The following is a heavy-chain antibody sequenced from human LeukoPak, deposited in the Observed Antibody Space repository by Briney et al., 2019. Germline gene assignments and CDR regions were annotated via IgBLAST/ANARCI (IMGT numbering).Heavy chain of an antibody. D-gene: IGHD3-9*01. J-gene: IGHJ6*02. V-gene: IGHV3-23*01. CDR3: AKAVEYDILTGYYPFIDYYYGMDV. CDR1: GFTFSSYA. Sequence: QSWGSLRLSCAASGFTFSSYAMSWVRQAPGKGLEWVSAISGSGGSTYYADSVKGRFTISRDNSKNTLYLQMNSLRAEDTAVYYCAKAVEYDILTGYYPFIDYYYGMDVWGQGTTVTVSS. CDR2: ISGSGGST.